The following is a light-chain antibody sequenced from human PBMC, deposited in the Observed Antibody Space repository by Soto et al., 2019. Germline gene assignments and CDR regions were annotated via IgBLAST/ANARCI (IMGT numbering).Light chain of an antibody. V-gene: IGKV3-20*01. Sequence: EIVLTQSPGTLSLSPGERATLSCRASQSVSSSYLAWYQQKPGQAPRRLIYGASSRATGIPDRFSGSGSGTYFTLTISSLEPEDFAVYYCQQYGSSLHTFGQGTRLEIK. J-gene: IGKJ5*01. CDR1: QSVSSSY. CDR3: QQYGSSLHT. CDR2: GAS.